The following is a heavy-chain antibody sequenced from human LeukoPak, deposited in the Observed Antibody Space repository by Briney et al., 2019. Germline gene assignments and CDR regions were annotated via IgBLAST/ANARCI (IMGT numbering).Heavy chain of an antibody. D-gene: IGHD6-13*01. Sequence: SETLSLTCTVSGSSISSYYWSWIRQPPRKGLEWIGYIYYSGSTNYNPSLQSRVTISVDTSKNQFSLKLSSVTAADTAVYYCARDPYSSWDAFDIWGQGTMVTVSS. CDR2: IYYSGST. CDR3: ARDPYSSWDAFDI. J-gene: IGHJ3*02. V-gene: IGHV4-59*01. CDR1: GSSISSYY.